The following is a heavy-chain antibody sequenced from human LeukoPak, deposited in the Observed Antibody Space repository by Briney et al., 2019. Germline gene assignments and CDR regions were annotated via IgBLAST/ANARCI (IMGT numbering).Heavy chain of an antibody. V-gene: IGHV1-18*01. CDR2: ISAYNGYT. Sequence: ASVKVSCKTSGYTFTNYGVSWVRQAPGQGLEWMGWISAYNGYTNYAQKLQVRVTMTTDTSTSTAYMELRSLRSDDTAVYYCARIHSGWQNYYYYYMDVWGKGTTVTVSS. CDR1: GYTFTNYG. CDR3: ARIHSGWQNYYYYYMDV. D-gene: IGHD6-19*01. J-gene: IGHJ6*03.